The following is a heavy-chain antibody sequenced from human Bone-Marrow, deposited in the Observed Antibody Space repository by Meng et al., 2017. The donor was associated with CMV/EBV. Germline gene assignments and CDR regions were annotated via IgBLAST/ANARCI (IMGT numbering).Heavy chain of an antibody. V-gene: IGHV3-7*03. CDR2: IKQDGSEK. Sequence: GESLKISCAASGFTFISNWMSWVRQAPGKGLEWVANIKQDGSEKYYVDSVKGRFTISRDNAKNSLYLQMNSLRAEDTAVYYCARDGAATGLDYWGQGTLVTVSS. D-gene: IGHD6-25*01. J-gene: IGHJ4*02. CDR3: ARDGAATGLDY. CDR1: GFTFISNW.